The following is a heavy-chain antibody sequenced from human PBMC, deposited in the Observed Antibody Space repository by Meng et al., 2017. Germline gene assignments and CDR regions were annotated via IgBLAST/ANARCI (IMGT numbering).Heavy chain of an antibody. CDR1: GFTFSSYN. D-gene: IGHD3-22*01. CDR3: ARAPKQILVVIRYYYYGMDV. V-gene: IGHV3-21*01. Sequence: GGSLRLSCAASGFTFSSYNMNWVRQAPGKGLEWVSSISSSSSYIYYADSVKGRFTISRDNAKNSLYLQMNSLRAEDTAVYYCARAPKQILVVIRYYYYGMDVWGQGTTVTVSS. CDR2: ISSSSSYI. J-gene: IGHJ6*02.